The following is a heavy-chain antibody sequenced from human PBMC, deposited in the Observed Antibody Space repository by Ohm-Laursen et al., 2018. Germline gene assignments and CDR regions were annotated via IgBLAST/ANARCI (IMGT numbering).Heavy chain of an antibody. J-gene: IGHJ4*02. V-gene: IGHV3-9*01. Sequence: SLRLSCTASGSTFDDYAMHWVRQAPGKGLEWVLGISWNSGSIGYADSVKGRFTISRDNSKNTLYLQLNSLRAEDTAVYYCAKHFWSGFYTANFDYWGQGTLVTVSS. CDR3: AKHFWSGFYTANFDY. CDR2: ISWNSGSI. CDR1: GSTFDDYA. D-gene: IGHD3-3*01.